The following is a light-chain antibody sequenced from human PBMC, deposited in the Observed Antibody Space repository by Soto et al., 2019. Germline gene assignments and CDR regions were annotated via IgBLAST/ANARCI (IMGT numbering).Light chain of an antibody. V-gene: IGLV4-69*01. CDR2: VNSDGSH. Sequence: QLVLTKSPSASASLGASVKLTCTLSSGHSNYAIAWHQQQPGKGPRYLMKVNSDGSHNKGDGIPDRFSGSSSGAERYLTISSLQSEDEADYYCQTWGTGIVVFGGGTKLTVL. CDR3: QTWGTGIVV. J-gene: IGLJ2*01. CDR1: SGHSNYA.